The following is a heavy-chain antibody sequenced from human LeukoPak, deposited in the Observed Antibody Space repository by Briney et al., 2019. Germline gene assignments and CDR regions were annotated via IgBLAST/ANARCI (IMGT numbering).Heavy chain of an antibody. CDR2: INHSGST. CDR1: GGSFSGYY. J-gene: IGHJ4*02. V-gene: IGHV4-34*01. CDR3: ARGPDIVVVPAATEFDY. Sequence: SETLSLTCAVYGGSFSGYYWSWIRQPPGKWLEWIGEINHSGSTNYNPSLKSRVTISVDTSKNQFSLKLSSVTAADTAVYYCARGPDIVVVPAATEFDYWGQGTLVTVSS. D-gene: IGHD2-2*01.